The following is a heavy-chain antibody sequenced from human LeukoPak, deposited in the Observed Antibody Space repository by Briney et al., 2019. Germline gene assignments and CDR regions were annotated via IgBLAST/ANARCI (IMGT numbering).Heavy chain of an antibody. CDR2: FDPEDGET. D-gene: IGHD5-18*01. Sequence: ASVKVSCKVSGYTLTELSMHWVRQAPGKGLEWMGGFDPEDGETIYAQKFQGRVTMTEDTSTDTAYMELSSLRSEDTAVYYCATSRGYSYGPPNKYYYYHYGMDVWGKGTTVTVSS. CDR3: ATSRGYSYGPPNKYYYYHYGMDV. CDR1: GYTLTELS. V-gene: IGHV1-24*01. J-gene: IGHJ6*04.